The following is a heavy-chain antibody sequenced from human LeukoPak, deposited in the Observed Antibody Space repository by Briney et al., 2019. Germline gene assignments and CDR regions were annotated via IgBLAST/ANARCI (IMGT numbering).Heavy chain of an antibody. CDR1: GDSLNSGSYY. CDR3: ARGVVTQRYYMDV. Sequence: PSETLSLTCTVSGDSLNSGSYYWTWIRQTAGKGLEWIGRIYYSGNTNYNPPLRSRVTISVDTSKNQFSLNVHTLTAADTAVYLCARGVVTQRYYMDVWGRGTTVIVSS. V-gene: IGHV4-61*02. J-gene: IGHJ6*03. D-gene: IGHD3-22*01. CDR2: IYYSGNT.